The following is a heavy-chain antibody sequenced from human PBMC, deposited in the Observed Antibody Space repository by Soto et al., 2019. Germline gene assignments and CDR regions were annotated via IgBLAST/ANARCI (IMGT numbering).Heavy chain of an antibody. J-gene: IGHJ4*02. D-gene: IGHD2-2*02. V-gene: IGHV1-69*06. CDR1: GGTFSSYA. Sequence: QVQLVQSGAEVKKPGSSVKVSCKASGGTFSSYAISWVRQAPGQGLEWMGGIIPIFGTANYAQKFQGRVTITADKSTSTAYMELSSLRSEDTAVYYCAREDRDIVVVPAAILPDYWGQGTLVTVSS. CDR3: AREDRDIVVVPAAILPDY. CDR2: IIPIFGTA.